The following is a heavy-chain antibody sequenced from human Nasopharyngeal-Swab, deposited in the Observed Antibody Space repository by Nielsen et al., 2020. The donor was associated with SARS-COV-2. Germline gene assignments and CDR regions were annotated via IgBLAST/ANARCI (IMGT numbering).Heavy chain of an antibody. CDR3: ARHGYSSSWANYYYYYMDV. J-gene: IGHJ6*03. Sequence: GESLKISCKGSGYSFTSYWIGWVRQMPGKGLEWMGIIYPGDSDTRYSRSFQGQVTISADKSISTAYLQWSSLKASDTAMYYCARHGYSSSWANYYYYYMDVWGKGTTVTVSS. CDR2: IYPGDSDT. V-gene: IGHV5-51*01. CDR1: GYSFTSYW. D-gene: IGHD6-13*01.